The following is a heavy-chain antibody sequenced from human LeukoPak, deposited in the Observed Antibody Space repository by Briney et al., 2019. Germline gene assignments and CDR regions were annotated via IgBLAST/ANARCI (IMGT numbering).Heavy chain of an antibody. CDR2: FDPEDGET. J-gene: IGHJ4*02. CDR3: AKMAGRAVAGPFDY. D-gene: IGHD6-19*01. V-gene: IGHV1-24*01. CDR1: GYTLTELS. Sequence: ASVKVSCKVSGYTLTELSMHWVRQAPGKGLEWMGGFDPEDGETIYAQKFQGRVTMTEDTSTDTAYMELSSLRSEDTAVYYCAKMAGRAVAGPFDYWGQGTLVTVSS.